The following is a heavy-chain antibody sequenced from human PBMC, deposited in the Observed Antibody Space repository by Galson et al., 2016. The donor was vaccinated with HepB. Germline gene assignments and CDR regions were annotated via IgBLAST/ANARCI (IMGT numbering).Heavy chain of an antibody. CDR3: ARGGPNDGNSFGSRAFDI. V-gene: IGHV3-7*03. Sequence: SLRLSCAASGFSFSRYWMAWVRQAPGKGLEWVGNIRADGTANDYVGSVKGRFTMSRDNAQKSLFLQMTSLRAADTAVYYCARGGPNDGNSFGSRAFDIWGQGTMVTVSS. CDR1: GFSFSRYW. D-gene: IGHD5-18*01. J-gene: IGHJ3*02. CDR2: IRADGTAN.